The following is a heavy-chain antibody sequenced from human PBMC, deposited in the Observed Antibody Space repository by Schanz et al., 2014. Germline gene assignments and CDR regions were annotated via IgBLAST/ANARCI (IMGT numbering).Heavy chain of an antibody. D-gene: IGHD5-18*01. CDR2: ISYDGNNK. CDR3: AREMDTAIGDS. Sequence: QVQLVESGGGVVQPGRSLRLSCAASGFTFRSHGMHWVRQAPGKGLEWVALISYDGNNKFYTDSVKGRFTISRDNSRNTLYLEIDTLRPEDTAVYFCAREMDTAIGDSWGQGTLVTVSS. V-gene: IGHV3-30*03. CDR1: GFTFRSHG. J-gene: IGHJ4*02.